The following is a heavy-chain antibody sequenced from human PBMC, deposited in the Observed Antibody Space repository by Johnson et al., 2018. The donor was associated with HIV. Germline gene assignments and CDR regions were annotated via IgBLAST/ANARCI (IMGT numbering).Heavy chain of an antibody. CDR2: IKQDGSER. Sequence: VQLVESGGGLVKPGGSLRLSCVVSGFTFSDYWMTWVRQAPGKGLEWVANIKQDGSERYHVDSVKGRFTISRDNSKNTLYLQMNSLRAEDTAVYYCARRGRRADDAFDIWGQGTMVTVSS. V-gene: IGHV3-7*04. CDR3: ARRGRRADDAFDI. CDR1: GFTFSDYW. J-gene: IGHJ3*02. D-gene: IGHD3-16*01.